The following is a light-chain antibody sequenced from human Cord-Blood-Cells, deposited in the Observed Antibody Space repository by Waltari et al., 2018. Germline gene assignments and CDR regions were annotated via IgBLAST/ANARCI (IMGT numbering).Light chain of an antibody. CDR3: QHYDSTPPA. V-gene: IGKV4-1*01. CDR1: QSVLYSSNNKNY. Sequence: DIVITQYSDSLAVSLGERATINCKSSQSVLYSSNNKNYLAWYQQKPRQPPKLPIYRASTRESWVPDRFSGSGSGTAFTLTISSLQAVYVAVYYCQHYDSTPPAFGQGTKVEI. CDR2: RAS. J-gene: IGKJ1*01.